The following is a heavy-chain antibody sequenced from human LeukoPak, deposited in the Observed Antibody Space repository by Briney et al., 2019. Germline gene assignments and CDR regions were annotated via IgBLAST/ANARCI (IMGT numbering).Heavy chain of an antibody. V-gene: IGHV3-53*01. CDR2: IYSGGST. D-gene: IGHD4-17*01. Sequence: PGGSLRLSCAASGFTVSSNYMSWVRQAPGKGLECVSVIYSGGSTYYADSVKGRFTISRDNSKNTLYLQMNSLRAEDTAVYYCARDLDGVGRFDPWGQGTLVTVSS. J-gene: IGHJ5*02. CDR3: ARDLDGVGRFDP. CDR1: GFTVSSNY.